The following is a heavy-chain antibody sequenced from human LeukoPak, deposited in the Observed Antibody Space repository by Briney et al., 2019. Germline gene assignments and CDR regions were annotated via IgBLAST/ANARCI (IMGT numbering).Heavy chain of an antibody. Sequence: SETLSLTCAVYGGSFSGYYWSWIRQPPGKGLEWIGEINHSGSTNYNPSLKSRVTISVDTSKNQLSLKLSSVTAAATAVYYCARGRPNYYDSSGYYGSYYYYYYGMDVWGQGTTVTVSS. CDR2: INHSGST. CDR1: GGSFSGYY. D-gene: IGHD3-22*01. J-gene: IGHJ6*02. CDR3: ARGRPNYYDSSGYYGSYYYYYYGMDV. V-gene: IGHV4-34*01.